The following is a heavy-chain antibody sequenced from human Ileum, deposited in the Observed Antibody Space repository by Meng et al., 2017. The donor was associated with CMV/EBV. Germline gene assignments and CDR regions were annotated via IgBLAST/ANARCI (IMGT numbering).Heavy chain of an antibody. CDR3: ANRRGSGWYETYFDS. D-gene: IGHD6-19*01. J-gene: IGHJ4*02. CDR2: IYWDDTK. Sequence: QIPFTDSGSTLLKPTQTLTLTCTFSGFSLSTNGVGVGWIRQPPGKALEWLALIYWDDTKRYSPSLKSRLTISKDTSKNQVVLTMTNTDTVDTATYYCANRRGSGWYETYFDSWGQGTLVTVSS. CDR1: GFSLSTNGVG. V-gene: IGHV2-5*02.